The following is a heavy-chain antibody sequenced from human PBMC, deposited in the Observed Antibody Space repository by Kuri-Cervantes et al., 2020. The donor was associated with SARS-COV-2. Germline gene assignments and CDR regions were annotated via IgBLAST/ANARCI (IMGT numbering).Heavy chain of an antibody. CDR3: ARLTGTTEYAGY. CDR2: ISGSGGST. V-gene: IGHV3-23*01. D-gene: IGHD1-20*01. Sequence: WGSLRLSCAASGFTFSSYAMSWVRQAPGKGLEWVSAISGSGGSTYYADSVKGRFTISRDNSKNTLYLQMNSLRAEDTAVYYCARLTGTTEYAGYWGQGPLVTVSS. J-gene: IGHJ4*02. CDR1: GFTFSSYA.